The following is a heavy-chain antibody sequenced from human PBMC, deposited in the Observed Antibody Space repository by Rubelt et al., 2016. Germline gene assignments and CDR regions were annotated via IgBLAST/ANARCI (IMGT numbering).Heavy chain of an antibody. Sequence: QITLKESGPTLVKPTQTLTLTCTFSGFSLSTSGVGVGWIRQPPGKALEWLALIYWNDDKRYSPSLKRRLTITKCTSKIRVVLTMTCMDPVDTATYNCAHRLPIVVVPAAIRSWVDTWGQGTLVTVSS. V-gene: IGHV2-5*01. CDR3: AHRLPIVVVPAAIRSWVDT. CDR2: IYWNDDK. D-gene: IGHD2-2*02. CDR1: GFSLSTSGVG. J-gene: IGHJ5*02.